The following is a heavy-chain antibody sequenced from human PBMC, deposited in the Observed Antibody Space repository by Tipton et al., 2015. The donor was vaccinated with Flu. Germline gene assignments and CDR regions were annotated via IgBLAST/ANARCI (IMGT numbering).Heavy chain of an antibody. V-gene: IGHV3-7*01. CDR3: ARPGMAVARSWYFDL. J-gene: IGHJ2*01. CDR2: IGQDGSVK. Sequence: GSLRLSCAASGFTFTNYWMTWVRQAPGKGLEWVANIGQDGSVKYYVDSVRGRFTISRDNARNSLYLQMDSLGAEDTAVYYCARPGMAVARSWYFDLWDRGTLVTVTS. CDR1: GFTFTNYW. D-gene: IGHD6-19*01.